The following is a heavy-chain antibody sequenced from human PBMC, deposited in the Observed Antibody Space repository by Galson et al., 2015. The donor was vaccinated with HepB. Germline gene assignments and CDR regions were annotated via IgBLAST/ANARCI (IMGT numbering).Heavy chain of an antibody. Sequence: LRLSCAASGFTFSSYSMNWVRQAPGKGLEWVSYISSSSSTIYYADSVKGRFTISRDNAKNPLYLQMNSLRDEDTAVYYCARKGRGYSYGDFDYWGQGTLVTVSS. D-gene: IGHD5-18*01. J-gene: IGHJ4*02. CDR3: ARKGRGYSYGDFDY. CDR2: ISSSSSTI. CDR1: GFTFSSYS. V-gene: IGHV3-48*02.